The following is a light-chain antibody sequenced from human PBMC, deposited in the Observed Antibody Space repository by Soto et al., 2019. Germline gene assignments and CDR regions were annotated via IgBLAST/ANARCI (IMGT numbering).Light chain of an antibody. CDR1: QSVSSSY. CDR3: QQYNSYSPLT. V-gene: IGKV3-20*01. Sequence: EIVLTQSPGTLSLSPGERATLSCRASQSVSSSYLAWYQQQPGQAPRLLIYGASSRATGIPDRFSGSGSGTEFTLTISSLQPDDFATYYCQQYNSYSPLTFGGGTKVDI. CDR2: GAS. J-gene: IGKJ4*01.